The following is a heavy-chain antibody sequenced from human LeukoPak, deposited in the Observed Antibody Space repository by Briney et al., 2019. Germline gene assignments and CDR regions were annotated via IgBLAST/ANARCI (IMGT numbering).Heavy chain of an antibody. CDR1: GFTFSSYA. V-gene: IGHV3-23*01. D-gene: IGHD4-17*01. J-gene: IGHJ4*02. CDR2: ISGSGGST. Sequence: GGSLRLSCAASGFTFSSYAMSWVRQAPGKGLEWVSAISGSGGSTYYADSVKGRFTISRDNSKNTLYLQMNSLRAGDTAVYYCAKPSTWGATVTTYYFDYWGQGTLVTVSS. CDR3: AKPSTWGATVTTYYFDY.